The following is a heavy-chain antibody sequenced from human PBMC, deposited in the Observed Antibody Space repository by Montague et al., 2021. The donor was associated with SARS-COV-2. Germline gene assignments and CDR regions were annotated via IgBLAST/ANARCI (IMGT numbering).Heavy chain of an antibody. CDR3: ARRLYCSSTNCPYYFDK. CDR2: VSWDDDN. Sequence: VKPTQTLTLTCTFSGFSLSTSGVGVGWIRQPPGKALEWLALVSWDDDNRYNPSVKRRVTVTKGTSENQVVLTMTNMDPVDTATYYCARRLYCSSTNCPYYFDKWGQGTLVIVSS. D-gene: IGHD2-2*01. CDR1: GFSLSTSGVG. J-gene: IGHJ4*02. V-gene: IGHV2-5*02.